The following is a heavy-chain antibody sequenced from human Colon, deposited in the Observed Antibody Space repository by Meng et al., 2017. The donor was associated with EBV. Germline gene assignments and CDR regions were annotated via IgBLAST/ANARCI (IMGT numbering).Heavy chain of an antibody. Sequence: QVNPQVSGPGLVKPSQTLSLTCTVSGGFISSVGYYWSWIRQHPGKGLEWIGYIYYSGSTYYNPSLKSRVTISIDTSKNQFSLKLSSVTAPDTAVYYCARGPNRWLQFSFAYWGQGTLVTVSS. V-gene: IGHV4-31*03. D-gene: IGHD5-24*01. J-gene: IGHJ4*02. CDR3: ARGPNRWLQFSFAY. CDR1: GGFISSVGYY. CDR2: IYYSGST.